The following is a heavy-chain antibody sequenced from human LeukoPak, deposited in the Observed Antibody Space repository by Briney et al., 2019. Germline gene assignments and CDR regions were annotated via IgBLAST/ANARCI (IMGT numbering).Heavy chain of an antibody. J-gene: IGHJ5*02. CDR2: INHSGST. D-gene: IGHD4-17*01. Sequence: SKTLSLTCAVYGGSFSGYYRSWIRQPPGKGLEWIGEINHSGSTNYNPSLKSRVTISVDTSKNQFSLKLSSVTAADTAVYYCARGATVTTAVNWFDPWGQGTLVTVSS. V-gene: IGHV4-34*01. CDR1: GGSFSGYY. CDR3: ARGATVTTAVNWFDP.